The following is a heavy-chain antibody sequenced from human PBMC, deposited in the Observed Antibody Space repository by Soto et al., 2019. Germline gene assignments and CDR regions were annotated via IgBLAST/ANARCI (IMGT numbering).Heavy chain of an antibody. CDR2: IYYSGST. Sequence: PSETLSLTCTVSGGSISSSNYYWGWVRQPPGKGLEWIGTIYYSGSTYYNPSLKSRVTMSTDTSKNQFSLKLSSVTAADTAVYYCASPLWERGEYYYYVMDVWGQGTTVTVSS. CDR3: ASPLWERGEYYYYVMDV. CDR1: GGSISSSNYY. V-gene: IGHV4-39*01. D-gene: IGHD1-26*01. J-gene: IGHJ6*02.